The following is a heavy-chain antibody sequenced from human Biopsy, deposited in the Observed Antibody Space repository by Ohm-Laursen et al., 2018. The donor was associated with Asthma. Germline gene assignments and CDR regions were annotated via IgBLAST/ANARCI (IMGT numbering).Heavy chain of an antibody. V-gene: IGHV4-59*01. CDR2: VYWTGST. J-gene: IGHJ4*02. CDR3: VRAVRNEQWLAPFDY. CDR1: GGSISSFY. D-gene: IGHD6-19*01. Sequence: TLSLTCSVYGGSISSFYWNWIRQSTEKGLEWMGYVYWTGSTNYNPSLKSRITMSVDTSKNRMFLELNSVTAADTAIYYCVRAVRNEQWLAPFDYWGQGKPVTVSS.